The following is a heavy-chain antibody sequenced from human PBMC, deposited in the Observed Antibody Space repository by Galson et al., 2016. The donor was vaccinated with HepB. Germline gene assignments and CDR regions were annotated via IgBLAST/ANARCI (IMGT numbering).Heavy chain of an antibody. Sequence: SLRLSCADSGFTFRTYWMRWVRQPPGKGPEWVANINPDGSQTYYVDSVKGRFNISKDNAKNSLYLRMNSLRADDTAVYYCARDPMRFAFDLWGQGTMVTVSS. CDR3: ARDPMRFAFDL. V-gene: IGHV3-7*01. CDR2: INPDGSQT. J-gene: IGHJ3*01. CDR1: GFTFRTYW.